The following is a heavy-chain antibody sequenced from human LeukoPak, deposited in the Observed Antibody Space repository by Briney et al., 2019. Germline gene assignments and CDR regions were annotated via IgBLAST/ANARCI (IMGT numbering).Heavy chain of an antibody. J-gene: IGHJ4*02. D-gene: IGHD6-13*01. CDR1: GFTFSSYE. V-gene: IGHV3-48*03. CDR3: ARDQGVPGIAAAGYYFDY. Sequence: GGSLRLSCAASGFTFSSYEMNWVRQAPGKGLEWVSYISSSGGAIYYTDSVKGRFTISRDNAKNSLYLQMNSLRAEDTAVYYCARDQGVPGIAAAGYYFDYWGQGTLVTVSS. CDR2: ISSSGGAI.